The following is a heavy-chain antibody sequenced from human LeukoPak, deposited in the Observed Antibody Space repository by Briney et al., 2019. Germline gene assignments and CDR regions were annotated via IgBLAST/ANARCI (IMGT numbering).Heavy chain of an antibody. Sequence: SGTLSLTCAVSGGSISSSNWWSWIRQPPGKGLEWIGYIYYSGSTNYNPSLKSRVTISVDTSKNQFSLKLSSVTAADTAVYYCARDRRYFDWSNWFDPWGQGTLVTVSS. CDR2: IYYSGST. J-gene: IGHJ5*02. D-gene: IGHD3-9*01. CDR1: GGSISSSNW. V-gene: IGHV4-61*01. CDR3: ARDRRYFDWSNWFDP.